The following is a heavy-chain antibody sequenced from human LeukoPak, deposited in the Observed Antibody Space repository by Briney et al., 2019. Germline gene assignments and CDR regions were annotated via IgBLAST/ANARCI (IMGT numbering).Heavy chain of an antibody. CDR1: GFTFSSYA. CDR2: ISGSGGST. V-gene: IGHV3-23*01. Sequence: GGSLRLSCAAFGFTFSSYAMSWVRQAPGKGLEWVSAISGSGGSTYYADSVKARFTISRENSKNTLYLQMNSLRAEDTAVYYCAKDRRSVYYDSSGYLYFDYWGQGTLVTVSS. J-gene: IGHJ4*02. CDR3: AKDRRSVYYDSSGYLYFDY. D-gene: IGHD3-22*01.